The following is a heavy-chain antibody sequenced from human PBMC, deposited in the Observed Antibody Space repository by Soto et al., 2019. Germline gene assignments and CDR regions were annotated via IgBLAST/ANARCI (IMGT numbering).Heavy chain of an antibody. J-gene: IGHJ4*02. CDR1: GGSVSSGSYY. V-gene: IGHV4-61*01. Sequence: SETLSLTCTVSGGSVSSGSYYWSWIRQPPGKGLEWIGYIYYSGSTYYNPSLKSRVAISVDTSKNQFSLKLSSVTAADTAVYYCARQDYDFWSGYYTPFDYWGQGTLVTVSS. CDR2: IYYSGST. CDR3: ARQDYDFWSGYYTPFDY. D-gene: IGHD3-3*01.